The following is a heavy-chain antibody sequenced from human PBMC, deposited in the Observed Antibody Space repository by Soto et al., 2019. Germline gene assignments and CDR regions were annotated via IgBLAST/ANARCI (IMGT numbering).Heavy chain of an antibody. V-gene: IGHV3-33*01. CDR3: ARRITKKGSSWNDAFDI. CDR2: IWYDGSNK. Sequence: GVSLRLSCAASGFTFSSYGMHWVRQAPGKGLEWVAVIWYDGSNKYYADSVKGRFTISRDNSKNTLYLQMNSLRAEDTAVYYCARRITKKGSSWNDAFDIWGQGTMVTVSS. J-gene: IGHJ3*02. CDR1: GFTFSSYG. D-gene: IGHD6-13*01.